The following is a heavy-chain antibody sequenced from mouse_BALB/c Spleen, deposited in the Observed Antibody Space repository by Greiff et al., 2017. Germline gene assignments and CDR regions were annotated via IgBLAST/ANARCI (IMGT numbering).Heavy chain of an antibody. Sequence: EVMLVESGGGLVKPGGSLKLSCAASGFAFSSYDMSWVRQTPEKRLEWVAYISSGGGSTYYPDTVKGRFTISRDNAKNTLYLQMSSLKSEDTAMYYCARHRDPFDYWGQGTTLTVSS. J-gene: IGHJ2*01. D-gene: IGHD3-3*01. CDR2: ISSGGGST. CDR1: GFAFSSYD. CDR3: ARHRDPFDY. V-gene: IGHV5-12-1*01.